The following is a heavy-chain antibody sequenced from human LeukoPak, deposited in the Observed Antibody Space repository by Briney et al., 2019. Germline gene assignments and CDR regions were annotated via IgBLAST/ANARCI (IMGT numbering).Heavy chain of an antibody. CDR3: ARVIGSSGWEGGFDY. CDR1: GFTFSSYG. J-gene: IGHJ4*02. V-gene: IGHV3-30*03. CDR2: ISHDGSNK. Sequence: GGSLRLSCAASGFTFSSYGMHWVRQAPGKGLQWVALISHDGSNKYYADSVRGRFTISRDNSKNTLYLQMNSLRAEDTAVYYCARVIGSSGWEGGFDYWGQGTLVTVSS. D-gene: IGHD6-19*01.